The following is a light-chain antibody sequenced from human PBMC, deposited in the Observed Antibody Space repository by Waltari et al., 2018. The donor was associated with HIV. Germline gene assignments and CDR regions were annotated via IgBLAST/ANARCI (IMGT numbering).Light chain of an antibody. CDR3: QQSHVTPRT. CDR1: QSISTY. Sequence: DIQMTQSPSSLSASVGDRVTITCRASQSISTYLNWYQQKPGKAPKVLIYEASSLQSGVPSRFSGSGSGTEFTLIISSLQPEDFATYYCQQSHVTPRTFGQGTKVEIK. J-gene: IGKJ1*01. V-gene: IGKV1-39*01. CDR2: EAS.